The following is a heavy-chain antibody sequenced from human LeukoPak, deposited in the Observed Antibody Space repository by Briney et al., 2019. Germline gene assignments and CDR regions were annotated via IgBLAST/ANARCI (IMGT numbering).Heavy chain of an antibody. D-gene: IGHD4-11*01. Sequence: SETLSLTCTVSGGSISSYYWNWLRQPPGKGLEWIGYIHYSGSTNYNPSLKSRVTISVDTSKNQFSLKLSSVTAADTAVYYCARPTVTWYFDLWGRGTLVTVSS. CDR3: ARPTVTWYFDL. J-gene: IGHJ2*01. CDR1: GGSISSYY. CDR2: IHYSGST. V-gene: IGHV4-59*08.